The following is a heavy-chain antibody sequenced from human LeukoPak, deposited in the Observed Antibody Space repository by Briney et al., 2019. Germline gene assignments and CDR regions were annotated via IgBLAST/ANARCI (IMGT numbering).Heavy chain of an antibody. CDR1: GGSISSSSYY. D-gene: IGHD5-12*01. CDR2: IYYSGST. V-gene: IGHV4-39*01. J-gene: IGHJ4*02. CDR3: VRTTRGYSGYDYVMLDY. Sequence: SETLSLTCTVSGGSISSSSYYWGWIRQPPGKGLEWIGSIYYSGSTYYNPSLKSRVTISVDTSKNQFSLKLSSVTAADTAVYYCVRTTRGYSGYDYVMLDYWGQGTLVTVSS.